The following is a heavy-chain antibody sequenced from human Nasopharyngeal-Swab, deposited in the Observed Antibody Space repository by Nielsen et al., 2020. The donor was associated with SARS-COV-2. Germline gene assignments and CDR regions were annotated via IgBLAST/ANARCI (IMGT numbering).Heavy chain of an antibody. Sequence: RLSCAASGFTFNIYAMAWVRRAPGRGLEWVSAISASGGSTYYRNSVKGRFSISRDNSKNTLFLQMNSLTVDDTALYYCAKDDVVRGDAFDFWGQGTMVTVSS. CDR1: GFTFNIYA. D-gene: IGHD3-10*01. CDR2: ISASGGST. V-gene: IGHV3-23*01. CDR3: AKDDVVRGDAFDF. J-gene: IGHJ3*01.